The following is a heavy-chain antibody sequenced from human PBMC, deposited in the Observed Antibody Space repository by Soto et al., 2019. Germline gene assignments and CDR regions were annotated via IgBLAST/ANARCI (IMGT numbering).Heavy chain of an antibody. D-gene: IGHD1-1*01. CDR3: AHQPWNSNYYYYGMDV. Sequence: VSGSTLVKPTQTLTLTCTFSGFSLSTSGVGVGWIRQPPGKALEWLALIYWNDDKRYSPSLKSRLTITKDTSKNQVVLTMTNMDPVDTATYYCAHQPWNSNYYYYGMDVWGQGTTVTVSS. CDR2: IYWNDDK. V-gene: IGHV2-5*01. J-gene: IGHJ6*02. CDR1: GFSLSTSGVG.